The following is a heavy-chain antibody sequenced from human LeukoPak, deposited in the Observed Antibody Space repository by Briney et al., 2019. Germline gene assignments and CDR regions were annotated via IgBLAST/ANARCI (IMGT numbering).Heavy chain of an antibody. V-gene: IGHV1-69*05. D-gene: IGHD3-10*01. CDR2: IIPIFGTA. J-gene: IGHJ6*03. CDR1: GGTFSSYA. Sequence: ASVKVSCKASGGTFSSYAISWVRQAPGQGLEWMGGIIPIFGTANYAQKFQGRVTITTDESTSTAYMELSSLRSEDTAVYYCARDREGYYGSGSYYYYMDVWGKGTTVTVSS. CDR3: ARDREGYYGSGSYYYYMDV.